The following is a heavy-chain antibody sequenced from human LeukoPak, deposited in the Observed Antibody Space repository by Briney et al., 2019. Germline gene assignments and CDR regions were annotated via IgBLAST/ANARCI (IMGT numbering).Heavy chain of an antibody. CDR3: ARGTFTTPKTWFDP. V-gene: IGHV1-2*02. Sequence: ASVKVSCKASGYTFTGYYMHWVRQAPGQGLEWMGWINPNSGGTNYAQKFQGRVTMTRDTSISTAYMELSRLRSDDTAVYYCARGTFTTPKTWFDPWGQGTLVTVSS. CDR2: INPNSGGT. J-gene: IGHJ5*02. CDR1: GYTFTGYY. D-gene: IGHD3-22*01.